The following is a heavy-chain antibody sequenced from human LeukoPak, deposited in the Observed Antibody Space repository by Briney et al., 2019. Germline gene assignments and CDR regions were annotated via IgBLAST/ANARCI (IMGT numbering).Heavy chain of an antibody. D-gene: IGHD2-15*01. J-gene: IGHJ5*02. CDR1: GGSITNYY. V-gene: IGHV4-59*08. CDR3: ARHSSGGSYLDWFDP. Sequence: SETLSLTCTVSGGSITNYYWSWIRQPPGKGLEWIGYIYYSGSTNYNPSLKRRVTTSVDTSKNQFSLKLSSVTAADTAVYYCARHSSGGSYLDWFDPWGQGTLVTVSS. CDR2: IYYSGST.